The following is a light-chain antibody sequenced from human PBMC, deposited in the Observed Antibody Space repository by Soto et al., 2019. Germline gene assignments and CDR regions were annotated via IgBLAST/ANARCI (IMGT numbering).Light chain of an antibody. J-gene: IGKJ5*01. CDR3: QQFDNVPIT. V-gene: IGKV1-33*01. CDR2: DAS. CDR1: QDISNY. Sequence: DIQMNNSPSSLAASVGDRVTMTCQASQDISNYLNWYQQKPGKAPKLLIYDASNLKTGVPSRFSGSGSGTDFTFTISSLQPEDIATYYCQQFDNVPITFGQGTLLETK.